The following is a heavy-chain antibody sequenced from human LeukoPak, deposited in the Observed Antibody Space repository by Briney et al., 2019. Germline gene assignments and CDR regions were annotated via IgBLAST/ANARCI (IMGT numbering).Heavy chain of an antibody. D-gene: IGHD3-22*01. CDR1: GFTFSSYA. Sequence: GGSLRLSCAASGFTFSSYAMHWVRQAPGKGLEWVAVISYDGSNKYYADSVKGRFTISRDNSKNTLYLQMNSLRAEDTAVYYCAASDSSGYYIFDYWGQGTLVTVSS. CDR2: ISYDGSNK. V-gene: IGHV3-30-3*01. J-gene: IGHJ4*02. CDR3: AASDSSGYYIFDY.